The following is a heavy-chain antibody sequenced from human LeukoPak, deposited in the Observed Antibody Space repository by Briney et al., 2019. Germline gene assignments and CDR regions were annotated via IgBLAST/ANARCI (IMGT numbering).Heavy chain of an antibody. D-gene: IGHD3-22*01. CDR1: GGSISSYY. Sequence: PSETLSLTCTVSGGSISSYYWSWLRQPPGKGLEGIGYIYYSGSTNYNPSLKSRVTISVDTSKNQFSLKLSSVTAADTAVYYCARGNQYYYDSSGYYPYDAFDIWGQGTMVTVSS. CDR3: ARGNQYYYDSSGYYPYDAFDI. CDR2: IYYSGST. V-gene: IGHV4-59*01. J-gene: IGHJ3*02.